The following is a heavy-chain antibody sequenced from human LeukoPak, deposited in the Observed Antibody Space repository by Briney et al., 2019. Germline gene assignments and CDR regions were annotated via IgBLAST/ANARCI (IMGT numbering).Heavy chain of an antibody. CDR3: ARDGVLLWFGEPRPRHNWFDP. CDR1: GFTLSSYW. Sequence: GGSLRLSCAASGFTLSSYWMSWVRQAPGKGLEWVANIKQDGSEKYYVDSVKGRFTISRDNAKNSLYLQMNSLRAEDTAVYYCARDGVLLWFGEPRPRHNWFDPWGQGTLVTVSS. J-gene: IGHJ5*02. D-gene: IGHD3-10*01. CDR2: IKQDGSEK. V-gene: IGHV3-7*01.